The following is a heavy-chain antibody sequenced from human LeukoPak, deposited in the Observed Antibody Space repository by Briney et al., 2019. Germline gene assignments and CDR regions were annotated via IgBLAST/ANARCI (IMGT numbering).Heavy chain of an antibody. D-gene: IGHD3-22*01. CDR2: ISSSSSYI. Sequence: GGSLRLSCAASGFTFSSYSMNWVRQAPGKGLEWVSSISSSSSYIYYADSVKGRFTISRDNAKNSLYLQMNSLRAEDTAVYYCAKETTYYFDSSGYQYFDSWGQGTLVTVSS. V-gene: IGHV3-21*01. CDR1: GFTFSSYS. CDR3: AKETTYYFDSSGYQYFDS. J-gene: IGHJ4*02.